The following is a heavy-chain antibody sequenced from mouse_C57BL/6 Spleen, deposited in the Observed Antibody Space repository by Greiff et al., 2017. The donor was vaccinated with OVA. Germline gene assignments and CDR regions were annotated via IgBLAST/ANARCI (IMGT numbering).Heavy chain of an antibody. J-gene: IGHJ3*01. V-gene: IGHV1-81*01. CDR2: IYPRSGNT. D-gene: IGHD1-1*01. CDR3: AAPYYYGSSGAY. Sequence: QVQLQQSGAELARPGASVKLSCKASGYTFTSYGISWVKQRTGQGLEWIGEIYPRSGNTHYNEKFKGKATLTADKSSSTAYMELRSLTSEDSAVYFCAAPYYYGSSGAYWGQGTLVTVSA. CDR1: GYTFTSYG.